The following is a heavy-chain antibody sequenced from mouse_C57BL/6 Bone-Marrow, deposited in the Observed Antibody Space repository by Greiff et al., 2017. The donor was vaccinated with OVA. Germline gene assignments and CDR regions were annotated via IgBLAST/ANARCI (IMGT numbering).Heavy chain of an antibody. CDR1: GFTFNTYA. V-gene: IGHV10-3*01. CDR3: VREGLYYDYVWFAY. Sequence: EVQLQQSGGGLVQPKGSLKLSCAASGFTFNTYAMHWVRQAPGKGLEWVARIRSKSSNYATYYADSVKDRFTISRDDSQSMLYLQMNNLKTEDTAMYYCVREGLYYDYVWFAYWGQGTLVTVSA. CDR2: IRSKSSNYAT. J-gene: IGHJ3*01. D-gene: IGHD2-4*01.